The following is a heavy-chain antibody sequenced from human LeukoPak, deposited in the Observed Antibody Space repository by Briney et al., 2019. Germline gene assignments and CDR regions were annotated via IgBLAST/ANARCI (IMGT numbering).Heavy chain of an antibody. D-gene: IGHD3-16*01. J-gene: IGHJ4*02. CDR2: INPNSGGT. CDR3: ARESARGGDFDY. CDR1: GYTFTGYY. V-gene: IGHV1-2*02. Sequence: ASVKVSCEASGYTFTGYYMHWVRQAPGQGLEWMGWINPNSGGTNYAQKFQGRVTMTRDTSISTAYMELSRLRSDDTAVYYCARESARGGDFDYWGQGTLVTVSS.